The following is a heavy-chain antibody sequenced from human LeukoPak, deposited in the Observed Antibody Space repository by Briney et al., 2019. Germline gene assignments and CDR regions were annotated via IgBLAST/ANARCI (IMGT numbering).Heavy chain of an antibody. J-gene: IGHJ4*02. CDR3: ASGHDSSGYFKA. Sequence: ASVTVSCTASGYTLTGYYMHWVRQAPGQGLERMGWINPNSGGTNYAQKFQGWVTMTRDTSISTAYMELSRLRSDDTAVYYCASGHDSSGYFKAWGQGTLVTVSS. D-gene: IGHD3-22*01. CDR2: INPNSGGT. CDR1: GYTLTGYY. V-gene: IGHV1-2*04.